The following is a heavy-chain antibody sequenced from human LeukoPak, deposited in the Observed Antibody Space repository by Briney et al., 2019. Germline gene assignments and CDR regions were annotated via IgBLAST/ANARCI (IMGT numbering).Heavy chain of an antibody. J-gene: IGHJ5*02. CDR3: AKTTYTIRNWFDP. D-gene: IGHD2-8*01. CDR2: IHSSGST. V-gene: IGHV4-39*07. Sequence: PSETLSLTCTVSGVSISSSSYYWGWIRQPPGKGLEWIGTIHSSGSTYYNASLKSRVTISVDTSKNQCSLKLSSVTAADTAMYYCAKTTYTIRNWFDPWGQGTLVTVSS. CDR1: GVSISSSSYY.